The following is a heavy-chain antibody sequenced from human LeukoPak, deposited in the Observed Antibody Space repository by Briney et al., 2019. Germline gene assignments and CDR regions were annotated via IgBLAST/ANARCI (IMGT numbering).Heavy chain of an antibody. D-gene: IGHD6-13*01. J-gene: IGHJ4*02. CDR3: ARRSSSWDRYDN. Sequence: GESLKISCKGSGYSFTGYWIGWVRQMPGKGLGWMGIIYPGDSDTKYSPSFQGQVTISADKSISTAYLQWSSLKASDTAMYYCARRSSSWDRYDNWGQGTLVTVSS. CDR2: IYPGDSDT. CDR1: GYSFTGYW. V-gene: IGHV5-51*01.